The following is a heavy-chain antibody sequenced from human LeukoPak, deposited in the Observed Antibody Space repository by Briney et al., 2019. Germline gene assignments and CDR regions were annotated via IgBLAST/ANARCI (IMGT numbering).Heavy chain of an antibody. Sequence: GGSLRLSCTASGFTFGDYAMSWIRQAPGKGLEWVSYISSSGDTIYYADSVKGRFTISRDNAKNSLYLQMNSLRAEDTAVYYCARRPTWQQWPFDYWGQGTLVTVSS. CDR2: ISSSGDTI. D-gene: IGHD6-19*01. CDR1: GFTFGDYA. CDR3: ARRPTWQQWPFDY. V-gene: IGHV3-11*04. J-gene: IGHJ4*02.